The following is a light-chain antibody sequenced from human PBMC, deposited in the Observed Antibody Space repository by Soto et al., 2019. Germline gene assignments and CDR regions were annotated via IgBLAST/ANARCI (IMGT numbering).Light chain of an antibody. Sequence: IQMTQSPSTLSASVGDRVTITCRASQTISTWLAWYQQNPGKPPKLPIFDAYRLKSGVPSRFSGSGSGTEFTLTISNLQPFFFNATATNQIYTF. CDR1: QTISTW. J-gene: IGKJ2*01. CDR2: DAY. CDR3: NQIYT. V-gene: IGKV1-5*01.